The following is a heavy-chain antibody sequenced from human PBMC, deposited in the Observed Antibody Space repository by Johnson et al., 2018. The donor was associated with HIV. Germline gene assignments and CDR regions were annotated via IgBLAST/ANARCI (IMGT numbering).Heavy chain of an antibody. J-gene: IGHJ3*02. CDR3: TKLVGYCSGGGCYTPGDI. V-gene: IGHV3-33*03. CDR1: GFTFSSNA. Sequence: QVQLVESGGGVVQPGRSPRLSCAASGFTFSSNAMHWVRQAPGKGLEWVAFIRYDGDNEYYGDSVKGRFTISRDDSQNTAYLQMNRLKTEDTAVYYCTKLVGYCSGGGCYTPGDIWGQGTMVTVSS. D-gene: IGHD2-15*01. CDR2: IRYDGDNE.